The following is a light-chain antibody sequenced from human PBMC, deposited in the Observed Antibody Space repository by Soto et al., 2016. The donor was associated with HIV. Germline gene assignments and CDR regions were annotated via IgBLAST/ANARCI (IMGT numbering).Light chain of an antibody. CDR1: KIGSRS. CDR3: QVWDNYDEYV. Sequence: SYVLTQAPSVSVAPGKTATITCGGDKIGSRSVHWHQQKPGQAPVLVVYDDSVRPPGIPERFSGSNSGNTATLTISRVEAGDEADYYCQVWDNYDEYVFGSGTTVIVL. V-gene: IGLV3-21*03. CDR2: DDS. J-gene: IGLJ1*01.